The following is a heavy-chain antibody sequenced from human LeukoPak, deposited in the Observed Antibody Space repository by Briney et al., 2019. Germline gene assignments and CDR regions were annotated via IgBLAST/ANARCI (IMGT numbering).Heavy chain of an antibody. D-gene: IGHD2/OR15-2a*01. V-gene: IGHV1-46*01. Sequence: ASVRVSCKASGYTFTSYYMHWVRQAPGQGLEWMGIINPSGGSTSYAQKFQGRVTMTRDTSTSSLYMELSSLRSEDTAVYYCARGGLSIMGYWGQGTLVTFSS. CDR3: ARGGLSIMGY. J-gene: IGHJ4*02. CDR1: GYTFTSYY. CDR2: INPSGGST.